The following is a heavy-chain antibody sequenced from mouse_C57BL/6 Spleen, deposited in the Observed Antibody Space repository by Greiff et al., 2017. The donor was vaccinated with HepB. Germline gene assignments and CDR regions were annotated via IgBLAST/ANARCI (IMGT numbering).Heavy chain of an antibody. V-gene: IGHV5-17*01. D-gene: IGHD1-1*01. CDR3: ARDYYGTLDY. CDR2: ISSGSSTI. CDR1: GFTFSDYG. J-gene: IGHJ2*01. Sequence: DVHLVESGGGLVKPGGSLKLSCAASGFTFSDYGMHWVRQAPEKGLECVAYISSGSSTIYYADTVKGRFTISRDNAKNTLFLQMTSLRSEDTAMYYCARDYYGTLDYWGQGTTLTVSS.